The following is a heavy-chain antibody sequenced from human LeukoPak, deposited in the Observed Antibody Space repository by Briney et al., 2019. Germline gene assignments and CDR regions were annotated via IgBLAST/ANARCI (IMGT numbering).Heavy chain of an antibody. J-gene: IGHJ4*02. CDR1: GFTFSSYN. CDR2: ISSSSSYI. D-gene: IGHD3-22*01. V-gene: IGHV3-21*01. CDR3: ASLSKWLTDY. Sequence: PGGSLRLSCAASGFTFSSYNMNGVRQAPGKGLEWVSSISSSSSYIYHADSVKGRFTISRDNAKNSLYLQMNSLRAEDTAVYYCASLSKWLTDYWGQGTLVTVSS.